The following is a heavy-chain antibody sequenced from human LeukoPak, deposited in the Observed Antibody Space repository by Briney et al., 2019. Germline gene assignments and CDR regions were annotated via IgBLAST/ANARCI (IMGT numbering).Heavy chain of an antibody. J-gene: IGHJ4*02. CDR2: IYWNDDK. D-gene: IGHD2-2*01. Sequence: SGPTLVNPTQTLTLTCTFSGFSLSSAGACVGWVRQPPGKALEWLALIYWNDDKRYSPSLKTRLTITKDTSKNEVVLTMTNMGPVDTGTYFCAHALSRTSWRYYFDYWGRGTLVTVSS. CDR3: AHALSRTSWRYYFDY. CDR1: GFSLSSAGAC. V-gene: IGHV2-5*01.